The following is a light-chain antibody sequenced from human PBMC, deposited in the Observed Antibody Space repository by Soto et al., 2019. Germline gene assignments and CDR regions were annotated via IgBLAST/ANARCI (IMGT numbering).Light chain of an antibody. V-gene: IGLV1-40*01. Sequence: QSALTQPPSVSGAPGQMVTISCTGSSSNIGAGYDVHWYQQRPGTGPKLLIFGNINRPSGVPDRFSGSKSGTSASLAITGLQAEDEGDYYCQSYDSTLSDRYVFGTGTKVTVL. CDR1: SSNIGAGYD. CDR3: QSYDSTLSDRYV. CDR2: GNI. J-gene: IGLJ1*01.